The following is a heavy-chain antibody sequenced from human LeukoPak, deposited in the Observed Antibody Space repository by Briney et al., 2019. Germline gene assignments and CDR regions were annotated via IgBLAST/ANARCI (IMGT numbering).Heavy chain of an antibody. V-gene: IGHV1-2*02. CDR1: GYNFTGNF. CDR3: ARSLVN. CDR2: INSNSGAT. J-gene: IGHJ4*02. Sequence: ASVKVSCKASGYNFTGNFMHWVRQAPGQGLEWMGWINSNSGATKYAQRFQGRITMTRDTSIRTGYMELRSLISDDTAMYYCARSLVNWGRGTLVTVSS. D-gene: IGHD6-6*01.